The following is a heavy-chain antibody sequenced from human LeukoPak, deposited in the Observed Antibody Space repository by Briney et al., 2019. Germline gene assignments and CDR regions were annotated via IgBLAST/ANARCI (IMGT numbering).Heavy chain of an antibody. CDR3: ARDLVVVTARPYYFDY. Sequence: GGSLRLSCAASGSTFSTDAMHWVRQAPGKGLEWVAVISDDGSRIYYADSVKGRFTISRDNSKNTLYLQISSLRHDDTAVYHCARDLVVVTARPYYFDYWGQGTLVTVSS. CDR2: ISDDGSRI. J-gene: IGHJ4*02. D-gene: IGHD2-21*02. CDR1: GSTFSTDA. V-gene: IGHV3-30*04.